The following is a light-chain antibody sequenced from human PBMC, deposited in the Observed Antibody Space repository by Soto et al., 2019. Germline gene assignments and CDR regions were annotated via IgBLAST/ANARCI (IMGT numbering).Light chain of an antibody. CDR1: SSDVGGYNY. CDR3: SSYTTIKTVD. V-gene: IGLV2-14*01. CDR2: EVS. J-gene: IGLJ2*01. Sequence: QSALTQPASVSGSPGQSITISCTGTSSDVGGYNYVSWYQQHPGKAPKLMIYEVSNRPSGVSNRFSGFKSANTAYLTISGVQAEDEADYHCSSYTTIKTVDFGGGTKLTVL.